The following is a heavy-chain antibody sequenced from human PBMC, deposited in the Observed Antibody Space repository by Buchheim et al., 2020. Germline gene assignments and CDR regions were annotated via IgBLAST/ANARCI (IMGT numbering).Heavy chain of an antibody. V-gene: IGHV3-30*18. J-gene: IGHJ3*02. D-gene: IGHD4-17*01. Sequence: QVQLVESGGGVVQPGRSLRLSCAASGFTFSSYGMHWVRQAPGKGLEWVAVISYDGSNKYYADSVKGRFTISRDNSKHTLSLQMNSLRAEDTAVYYCAKWATVKAFDIWGQGT. CDR3: AKWATVKAFDI. CDR1: GFTFSSYG. CDR2: ISYDGSNK.